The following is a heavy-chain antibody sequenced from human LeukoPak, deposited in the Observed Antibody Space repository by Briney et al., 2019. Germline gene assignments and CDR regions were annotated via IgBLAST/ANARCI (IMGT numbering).Heavy chain of an antibody. J-gene: IGHJ4*02. CDR3: ARSSSSWLYYFDY. Sequence: ASVKVSCKASGYTFTSYAMHWVRQAPGQRLEWMGWINAGNGNTKYSQKFQGRVTITRDTSASTAYMELSSLRSEDTAVYYCARSSSSWLYYFDYWGQGTLVTVSS. V-gene: IGHV1-3*01. CDR2: INAGNGNT. CDR1: GYTFTSYA. D-gene: IGHD6-13*01.